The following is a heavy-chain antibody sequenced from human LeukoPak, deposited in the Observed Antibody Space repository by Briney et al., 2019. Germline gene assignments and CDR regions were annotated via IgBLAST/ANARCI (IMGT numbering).Heavy chain of an antibody. CDR1: GGSISSYY. J-gene: IGHJ4*02. V-gene: IGHV4-38-2*02. CDR2: IYHSGTT. CDR3: ARVTVGDYDPDDY. Sequence: SETLSLTCTVSGGSISSYYWSWIRQPPGKGLEWIGSIYHSGTTYYNPSLKSRVTISVDTSKNQFSLKLSSVTAADTAVYYCARVTVGDYDPDDYWGQGTLVTVSS. D-gene: IGHD4-17*01.